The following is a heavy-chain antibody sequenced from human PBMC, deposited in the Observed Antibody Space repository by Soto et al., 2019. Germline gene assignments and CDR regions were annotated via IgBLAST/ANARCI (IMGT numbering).Heavy chain of an antibody. V-gene: IGHV3-23*01. J-gene: IGHJ3*02. CDR2: ISGSGGST. D-gene: IGHD3-10*01. Sequence: GGSLRLSCAASGFTFSSYAMSWVRQAPGKGLEWVSAISGSGGSTYYADSVKGRFTISRDNSKNTLYLQMNSLRAEDTAVYYCAKGGRYYYGSGSYDAFDIWGQGTMVTVSS. CDR1: GFTFSSYA. CDR3: AKGGRYYYGSGSYDAFDI.